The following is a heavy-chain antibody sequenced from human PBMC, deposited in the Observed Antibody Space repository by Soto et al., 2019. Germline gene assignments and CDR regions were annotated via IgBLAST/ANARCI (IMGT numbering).Heavy chain of an antibody. CDR1: GYTFSNYG. CDR2: ISGYNGNT. V-gene: IGHV1-18*01. CDR3: SRFIMVGGCFDPNYYHVMDG. D-gene: IGHD3-10*01. J-gene: IGHJ6*02. Sequence: VQLVQSGAEVKKPGASVTVSCKTSGYTFSNYGINWVRQATGQGLEWMGWISGYNGNTNYAQTVQGRVTMTTDTSTGTVYIELRSLKSDDTSIYYCSRFIMVGGCFDPNYYHVMDGWGQGTTVTVSS.